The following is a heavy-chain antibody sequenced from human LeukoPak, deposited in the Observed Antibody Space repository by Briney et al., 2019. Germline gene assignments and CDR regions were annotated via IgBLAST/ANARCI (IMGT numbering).Heavy chain of an antibody. CDR3: ASELLRYFDWLSQFDAFDI. V-gene: IGHV3-21*01. CDR2: ISSSSSYI. J-gene: IGHJ3*02. D-gene: IGHD3-9*01. CDR1: GFTFSSYS. Sequence: GGSLRLSCAASGFTFSSYSMNWVRQAPGKGLEWVSSISSSSSYIYYADSVKGRFTISRDNAKNSLYLQMNSLRAEDTAVYYCASELLRYFDWLSQFDAFDIWGQGTMVTVSS.